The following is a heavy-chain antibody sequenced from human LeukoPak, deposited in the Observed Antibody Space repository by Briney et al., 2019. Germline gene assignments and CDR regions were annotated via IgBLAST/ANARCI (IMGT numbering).Heavy chain of an antibody. J-gene: IGHJ4*02. Sequence: GGSLRLSCAASGFTFSGYTMNWVRQAPGKGLEWVSYISSDSNYIYYADSVKGRFTITRDNAKNSLYLQMNSLSVEDTAVYFCARDLPAGTGWGQGTLVTVSS. CDR2: ISSDSNYI. D-gene: IGHD2-2*01. CDR3: ARDLPAGTG. V-gene: IGHV3-21*01. CDR1: GFTFSGYT.